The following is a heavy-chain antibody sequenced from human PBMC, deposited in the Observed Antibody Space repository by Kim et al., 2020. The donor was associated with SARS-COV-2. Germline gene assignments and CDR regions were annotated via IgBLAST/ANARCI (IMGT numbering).Heavy chain of an antibody. CDR1: GFTFSSYS. V-gene: IGHV3-21*01. J-gene: IGHJ6*02. Sequence: GGSLRLSCAASGFTFSSYSMNWVRQAPGKGLEWVSSISSSSSYIYYADSVKGRFTISRDNAKNSLYLQMNSLRAEDTAVYYCAREGCSSTSCYIGYYYYYRMDVWGQGTTVTVSS. CDR3: AREGCSSTSCYIGYYYYYRMDV. D-gene: IGHD2-2*02. CDR2: ISSSSSYI.